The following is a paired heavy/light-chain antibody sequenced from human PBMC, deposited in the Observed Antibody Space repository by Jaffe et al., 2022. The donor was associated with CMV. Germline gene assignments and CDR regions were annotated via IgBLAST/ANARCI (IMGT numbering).Heavy chain of an antibody. CDR3: ARHPRPITGTERDAFDI. J-gene: IGHJ3*02. CDR1: GYSFTSYW. Sequence: EVQLVQSGAEMKKPGESLKISCKGSGYSFTSYWIGWVRQMPGKGLEWMGIIYPGDSETRHSPSFQGQVTISADKSISTAYLQWSSLKASDTAMYYCARHPRPITGTERDAFDIWGQGTMVTVSS. D-gene: IGHD1-20*01. V-gene: IGHV5-51*01. CDR2: IYPGDSET.
Light chain of an antibody. CDR3: QQYNSYSYT. J-gene: IGKJ2*01. V-gene: IGKV1-5*03. CDR1: QSISSW. CDR2: KAS. Sequence: DIQMTQSPSTLSASVGDRVTITCRASQSISSWLAWYQQKPGKAPKLLIYKASSLKSGVPSRFSGSGSGTEFTLTISSLQPDDFATYYCQQYNSYSYTFGQGTKLEIK.